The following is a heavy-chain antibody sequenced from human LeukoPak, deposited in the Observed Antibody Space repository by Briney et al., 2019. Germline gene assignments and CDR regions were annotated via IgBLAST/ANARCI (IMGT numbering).Heavy chain of an antibody. J-gene: IGHJ3*02. V-gene: IGHV3-23*01. CDR2: ISNYGGGT. Sequence: GGSLRLSCAGFGFTFSSYVMSWVRQAPGKGLEWVSGISNYGGGTYYADSVKGRLTISRDNSKKMLYLQMSSLRADDTAVYYCAKHSGITGTTKDAFDIWGQGTMVIVSS. D-gene: IGHD1-20*01. CDR3: AKHSGITGTTKDAFDI. CDR1: GFTFSSYV.